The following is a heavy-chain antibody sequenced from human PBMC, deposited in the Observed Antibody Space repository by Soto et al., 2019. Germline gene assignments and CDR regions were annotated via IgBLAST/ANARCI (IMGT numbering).Heavy chain of an antibody. V-gene: IGHV3-7*02. D-gene: IGHD1-26*01. CDR2: INEDGRET. J-gene: IGHJ4*02. CDR3: ATVPSRIGSRFDF. Sequence: GGSLRLSCIASGISFSNHWMTWVRQAPVKGLEYVAKINEDGRETDYVDSVRGRFSISRDNTKKSLFLQLNNLRVDDTAVYYCATVPSRIGSRFDFWGQGARVTVSS. CDR1: GISFSNHW.